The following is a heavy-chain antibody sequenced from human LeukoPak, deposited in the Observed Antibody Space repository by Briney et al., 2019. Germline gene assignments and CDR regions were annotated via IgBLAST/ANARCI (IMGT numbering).Heavy chain of an antibody. CDR2: IKQDGSEK. V-gene: IGHV3-7*01. D-gene: IGHD3-10*01. Sequence: GGSLRLSCAASGFTFSSYWMSWVRQAPGKGLEWVANIKQDGSEKYYVDSVKGRFTISRDNAKNSLYLQMNSLRAEDTAVYYCAIRWFGELSEFDYWGQGTLVTVSS. CDR3: AIRWFGELSEFDY. J-gene: IGHJ4*02. CDR1: GFTFSSYW.